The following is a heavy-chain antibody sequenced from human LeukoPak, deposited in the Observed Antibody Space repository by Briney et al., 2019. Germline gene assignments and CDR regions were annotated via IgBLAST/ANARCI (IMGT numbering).Heavy chain of an antibody. CDR2: ISGSGRTT. V-gene: IGHV3-23*01. Sequence: PGGSLRLSCAASGFTFSNHAMSWVRQTPGKGLQRISVISGSGRTTEYADSVKGRFTISRDNSKNTLSLQMNSLRVEDTAIYYCVKNVVVKRYIDYWGQGTLVTVSS. CDR1: GFTFSNHA. J-gene: IGHJ4*02. D-gene: IGHD2-15*01. CDR3: VKNVVVKRYIDY.